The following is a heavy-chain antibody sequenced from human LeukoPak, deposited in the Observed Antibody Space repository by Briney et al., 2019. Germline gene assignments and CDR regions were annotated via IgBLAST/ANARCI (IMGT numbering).Heavy chain of an antibody. D-gene: IGHD2-21*02. V-gene: IGHV1-69*06. CDR1: GGTFSSYA. CDR3: ARARLPTAHYYYYYMDV. Sequence: SVKVSCKASGGTFSSYAISWVRQAPGQGLEWMGGIIPIFGTANYVQKFQGRVTITADKSTSTAYMELSSLRSEDTAVYYCARARLPTAHYYYYYMDVWGKGTTVTVSS. J-gene: IGHJ6*03. CDR2: IIPIFGTA.